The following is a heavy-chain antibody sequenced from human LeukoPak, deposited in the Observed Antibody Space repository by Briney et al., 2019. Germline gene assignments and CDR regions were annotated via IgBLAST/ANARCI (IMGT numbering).Heavy chain of an antibody. CDR3: ARSGYRYGVRYYYYMDV. V-gene: IGHV4-59*01. Sequence: SETLSLTCIVSGGSISSYYWSWIRQPPGKGLEWIGYIYYNGSTIYNPSLKSRVTISVDTSKNQFSLKLSSVTAADTAVYYCARSGYRYGVRYYYYMDVWGKGTTVTVSS. CDR1: GGSISSYY. D-gene: IGHD5-18*01. CDR2: IYYNGST. J-gene: IGHJ6*03.